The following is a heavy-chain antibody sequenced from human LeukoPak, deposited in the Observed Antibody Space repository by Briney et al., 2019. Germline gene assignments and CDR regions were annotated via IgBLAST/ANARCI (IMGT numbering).Heavy chain of an antibody. CDR3: VTDLGRFDC. CDR2: LYSGGSI. CDR1: GPTVSSNH. V-gene: IGHV3-66*01. Sequence: GGSLRLSCAASGPTVSSNHMSWVRQAPGKGLEWVSVLYSGGSIFYADSVKGRFTISRDNSKNTLYLQMNSLRVEDTALYYCVTDLGRFDCWGQGTLVTVSS. J-gene: IGHJ4*02. D-gene: IGHD1-14*01.